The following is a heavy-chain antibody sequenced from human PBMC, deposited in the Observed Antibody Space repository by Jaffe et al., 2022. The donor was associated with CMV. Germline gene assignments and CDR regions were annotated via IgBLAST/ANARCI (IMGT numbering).Heavy chain of an antibody. CDR2: IKQDGSEK. CDR3: ARADLGGYSYGPTDYYYYYMDV. D-gene: IGHD5-18*01. CDR1: GFTFSSYW. J-gene: IGHJ6*03. V-gene: IGHV3-7*03. Sequence: EVQLVESGGGLVQPGGSLRLSCAASGFTFSSYWMSWVRQAPGKGLEWVANIKQDGSEKYYVDSVKGRFTISRDNAKNSLYLQMNSLRAEDTAVYYCARADLGGYSYGPTDYYYYYMDVWGKGTTVTVSS.